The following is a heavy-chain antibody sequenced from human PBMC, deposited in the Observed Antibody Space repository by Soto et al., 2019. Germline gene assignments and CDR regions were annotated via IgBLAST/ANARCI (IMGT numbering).Heavy chain of an antibody. D-gene: IGHD3-10*01. Sequence: SVKVSCKASGGTFSSYAISWVRQAPGQGLEWMGGIIPIFGTANYAQKFQGRVTITADESTSTAYLELSSLRSEDTAVYYCARVYYYGSGPIIWGQGTLVTVSS. V-gene: IGHV1-69*13. CDR2: IIPIFGTA. J-gene: IGHJ4*02. CDR1: GGTFSSYA. CDR3: ARVYYYGSGPII.